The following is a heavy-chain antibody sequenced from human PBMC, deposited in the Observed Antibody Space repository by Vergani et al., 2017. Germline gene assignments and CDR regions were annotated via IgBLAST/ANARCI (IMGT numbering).Heavy chain of an antibody. V-gene: IGHV3-23*01. J-gene: IGHJ4*02. CDR1: GFTFSTYA. D-gene: IGHD1-26*01. CDR3: VKDAGSYENFFDS. CDR2: LTGVGGST. Sequence: EVQLLESGGSLKQPGGSVRLSCAASGFTFSTYAMHWVRQAPGKGLEWVSALTGVGGSTYYADSFKGRFIISRDHSRDTLYLQMNRLRPEDTATYYCVKDAGSYENFFDSWGQGTLVTVSS.